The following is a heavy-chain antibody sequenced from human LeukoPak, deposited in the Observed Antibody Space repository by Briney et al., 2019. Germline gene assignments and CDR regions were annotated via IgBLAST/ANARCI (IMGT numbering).Heavy chain of an antibody. D-gene: IGHD1-20*01. Sequence: SLTLSLTRSVSGASISSGSYYWSWIRQPAGKGLEWIGLIYTTGNTNYNPSLKSRVTISVDTSKNHFSLKLSSVTAADTAVYYCARGCNWNPGFDYWGQGTLVTVSS. V-gene: IGHV4-61*02. J-gene: IGHJ4*02. CDR1: GASISSGSYY. CDR2: IYTTGNT. CDR3: ARGCNWNPGFDY.